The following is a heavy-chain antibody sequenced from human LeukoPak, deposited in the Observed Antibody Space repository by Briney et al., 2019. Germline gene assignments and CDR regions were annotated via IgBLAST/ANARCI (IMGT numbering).Heavy chain of an antibody. CDR1: GFTFSSYG. D-gene: IGHD2/OR15-2a*01. CDR2: IRYDGSNE. J-gene: IGHJ5*02. Sequence: GGSLRLSCAASGFTFSSYGMHWVRQAPGKGLEWVAFIRYDGSNEYYADSVKGRFTISRDNSKNTLYQQMNSLRAEDTAVYYCAKASALSMTPWGQGTLVTVSS. V-gene: IGHV3-30*02. CDR3: AKASALSMTP.